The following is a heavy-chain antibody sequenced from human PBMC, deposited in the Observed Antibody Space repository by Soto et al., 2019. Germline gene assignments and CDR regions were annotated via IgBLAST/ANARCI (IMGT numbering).Heavy chain of an antibody. Sequence: QVHLVQSGAEXKKPGASVKVSXXGSGYAFTTYGITWVRQAPGQGLEWMGWISAHNGNTNYAQKLQGRVTVTRDTSTSTAYMELRSLRSDDTAVYYCARGRYGDYWGQGALVTVSS. J-gene: IGHJ4*02. CDR3: ARGRYGDY. CDR1: GYAFTTYG. CDR2: ISAHNGNT. V-gene: IGHV1-18*01. D-gene: IGHD1-1*01.